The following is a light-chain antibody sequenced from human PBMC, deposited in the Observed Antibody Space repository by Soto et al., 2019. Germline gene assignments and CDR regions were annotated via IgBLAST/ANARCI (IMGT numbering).Light chain of an antibody. CDR3: QQRSNWPQFT. J-gene: IGKJ3*01. Sequence: EIVVTQSPATLSLSPGERATLSCRASQSVSSYLAWYQQKPGQAPRLLIYDASNRATGIPARFSGSGSGTDFTLTISSLEPEDFAVYYCQQRSNWPQFTFGPGTKVDIK. V-gene: IGKV3-11*01. CDR1: QSVSSY. CDR2: DAS.